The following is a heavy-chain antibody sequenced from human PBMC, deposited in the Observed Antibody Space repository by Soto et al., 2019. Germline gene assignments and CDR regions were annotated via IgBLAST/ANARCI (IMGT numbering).Heavy chain of an antibody. CDR2: ISAYNGNT. Sequence: QVQLVQSGAEVKKPGASVKVSCKASGYTFASYAISWMRHAPGQGLEWMGWISAYNGNTNYAQKLQGRVTMTTDPSTSTAYMELRRLRSDDTAVYSCASDPPPPDYWGQGTLVSVSS. CDR1: GYTFASYA. J-gene: IGHJ4*02. CDR3: ASDPPPPDY. V-gene: IGHV1-18*01.